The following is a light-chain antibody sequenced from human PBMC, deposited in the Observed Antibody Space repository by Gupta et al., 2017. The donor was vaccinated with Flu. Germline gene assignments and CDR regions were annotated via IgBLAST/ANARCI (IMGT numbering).Light chain of an antibody. V-gene: IGKV3-20*01. CDR3: QQYGSSPPYT. CDR1: QSVSSSY. CDR2: GAS. Sequence: EFVLTQSPGTLSLSPGERATLPCRASQSVSSSYLAWYQQKPCQAPRLLIYGASSRATGIPDRFSGSGSGTDFTLTISRLEPEDCAVYYCQQYGSSPPYTFGQGTKLEIK. J-gene: IGKJ2*01.